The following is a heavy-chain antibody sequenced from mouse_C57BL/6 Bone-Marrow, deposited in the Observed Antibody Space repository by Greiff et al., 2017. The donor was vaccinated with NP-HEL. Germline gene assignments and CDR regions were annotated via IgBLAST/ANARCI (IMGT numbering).Heavy chain of an antibody. CDR1: GYSFTDYN. J-gene: IGHJ2*01. D-gene: IGHD1-1*01. CDR2: INPNYGTT. Sequence: EVQRVESGPELVKPGASVKISCKASGYSFTDYNMNWVKQSHGKSLEWIGVINPNYGTTSYNQKFKGKATLTVDQSSSTAYMQLNSLTSEDSAVYYWARGVTTVVATGNYFDYWGQGTTLTVSS. V-gene: IGHV1-39*01. CDR3: ARGVTTVVATGNYFDY.